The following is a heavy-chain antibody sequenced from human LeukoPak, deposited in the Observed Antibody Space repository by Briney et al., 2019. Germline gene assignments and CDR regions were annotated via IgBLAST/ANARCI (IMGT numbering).Heavy chain of an antibody. V-gene: IGHV3-48*01. D-gene: IGHD3-10*01. Sequence: GGSLRLSCAASGFTFSSYSMNCVGQAPGKGLEWVSYISSSSSTIYYADSVKGRFTISRDNAKNSLYLQMNSLRAEDTAVYYCASERGWLGEFDYWGQGTLVTVSS. CDR1: GFTFSSYS. CDR3: ASERGWLGEFDY. J-gene: IGHJ4*02. CDR2: ISSSSSTI.